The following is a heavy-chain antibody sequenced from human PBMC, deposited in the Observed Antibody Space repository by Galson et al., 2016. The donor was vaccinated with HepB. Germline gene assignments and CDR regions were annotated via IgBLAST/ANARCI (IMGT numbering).Heavy chain of an antibody. CDR1: GGSLNTDTYF. V-gene: IGHV4-39*01. Sequence: SETLSLTCTVSGGSLNTDTYFWAWIRQPPGKGLEWIGSVFYTGSTYYNPSLKSRLTISIDTSKNQFSLRLTSVTPADTALYFCASPFSGVQLARNDFYYGLDFWGRGTTVIVSS. CDR2: VFYTGST. CDR3: ASPFSGVQLARNDFYYGLDF. D-gene: IGHD1-1*01. J-gene: IGHJ6*02.